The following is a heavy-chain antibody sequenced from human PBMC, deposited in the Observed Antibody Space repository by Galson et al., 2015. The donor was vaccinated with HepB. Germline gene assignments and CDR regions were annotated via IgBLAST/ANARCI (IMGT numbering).Heavy chain of an antibody. V-gene: IGHV3-66*02. J-gene: IGHJ4*02. CDR2: ICGGGST. CDR3: ARGTPYNFDTSGYFPLYYLDY. D-gene: IGHD3-22*01. Sequence: SLRLSCAASGFTVSSNYMSWVRQAPGKGLEWVSVICGGGSTYYADSVKGRFSISRDNSKNTLSLQMSSLRAEDTAVYYCARGTPYNFDTSGYFPLYYLDYWGQGTLVTVSS. CDR1: GFTVSSNY.